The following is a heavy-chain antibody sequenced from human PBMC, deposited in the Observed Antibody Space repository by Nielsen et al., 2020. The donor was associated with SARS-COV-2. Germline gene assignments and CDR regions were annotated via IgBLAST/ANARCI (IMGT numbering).Heavy chain of an antibody. CDR1: GFTFDDYA. Sequence: SLKISCAASGFTFDDYAMHWVRQAPGKGLEWVSGISWNSGSIGYADSVKGRFTISRDNAKNPLYLQMNSLRAEDTALYYCAKAGGAAVATKGGMDVWGQGTTVTVSS. CDR2: ISWNSGSI. D-gene: IGHD6-19*01. CDR3: AKAGGAAVATKGGMDV. V-gene: IGHV3-9*01. J-gene: IGHJ6*02.